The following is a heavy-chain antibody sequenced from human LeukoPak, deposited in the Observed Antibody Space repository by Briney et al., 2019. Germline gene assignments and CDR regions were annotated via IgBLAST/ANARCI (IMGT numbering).Heavy chain of an antibody. CDR3: VSGSLFDY. CDR2: IYTGGNT. V-gene: IGHV4-61*02. J-gene: IGHJ4*02. D-gene: IGHD1-26*01. Sequence: SETLSLTCTVSAGSINSGSYYWSWIPQPAGKGLEWIGRIYTGGNTNYNPSLKSRVTISVDTSKNQFSLKLSSLTAADTAVYYCVSGSLFDYWGQGTPVTVSS. CDR1: AGSINSGSYY.